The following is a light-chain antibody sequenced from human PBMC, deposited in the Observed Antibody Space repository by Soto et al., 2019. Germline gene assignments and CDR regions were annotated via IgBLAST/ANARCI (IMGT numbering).Light chain of an antibody. Sequence: QSALTQPASVSGSPGQSITISCTGTSSDVGGYNYVSWYQQHPGKAPKLMIYEVSNRPSGVSNRFSGSKSGNTASLTISGLQAEDEAEYYCSSYISSSIDYVFGTGTKVTVL. CDR1: SSDVGGYNY. J-gene: IGLJ1*01. V-gene: IGLV2-14*01. CDR3: SSYISSSIDYV. CDR2: EVS.